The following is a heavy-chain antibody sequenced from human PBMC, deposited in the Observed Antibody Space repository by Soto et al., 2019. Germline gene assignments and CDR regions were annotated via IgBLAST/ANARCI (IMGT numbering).Heavy chain of an antibody. CDR1: GFTFSSYG. CDR2: ISYDGSNK. J-gene: IGHJ3*02. CDR3: AKSSGTSWAFDI. D-gene: IGHD6-19*01. Sequence: GGSLRLSCAASGFTFSSYGMHWVRQAPGKGLEWVAVISYDGSNKYYADSVKGRFTISRDNFKNTLYLQMNSLRAEDTAVYYCAKSSGTSWAFDIWGQGTMVTVSS. V-gene: IGHV3-30*18.